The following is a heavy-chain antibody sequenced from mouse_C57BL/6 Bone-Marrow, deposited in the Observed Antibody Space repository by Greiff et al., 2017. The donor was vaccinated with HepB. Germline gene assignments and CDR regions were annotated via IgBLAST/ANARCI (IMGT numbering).Heavy chain of an antibody. J-gene: IGHJ3*01. CDR1: GYTFTSYW. CDR2: IDPSDRET. V-gene: IGHV1-52*01. Sequence: VQLQQPGAELVRPGSSVKLSCKASGYTFTSYWMHWVKQRPIQGLEWIGNIDPSDRETHYNQKFKDKATLTVDKSSSTAYMQLSSLTSEDSAVYYCASSEGYWFAYWGQGTLVTVSA. CDR3: ASSEGYWFAY.